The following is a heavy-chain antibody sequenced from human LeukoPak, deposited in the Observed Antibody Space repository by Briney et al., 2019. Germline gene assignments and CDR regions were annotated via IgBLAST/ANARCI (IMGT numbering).Heavy chain of an antibody. CDR3: ARGRRVGESEDAFDI. CDR1: GFTFSTYW. Sequence: GGPLRLSCAASGFTFSTYWMHWVRQSPGKGLVWFSRIKSDGSSTAYADSVKGRFTISRENAKTTLYLQMNRLRAEDKAVYYCARGRRVGESEDAFDIWGQGTMVTVSS. CDR2: IKSDGSST. D-gene: IGHD2-2*01. V-gene: IGHV3-74*01. J-gene: IGHJ3*02.